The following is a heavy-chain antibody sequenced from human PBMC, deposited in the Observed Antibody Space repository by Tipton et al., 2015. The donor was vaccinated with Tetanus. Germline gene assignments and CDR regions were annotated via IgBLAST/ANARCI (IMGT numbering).Heavy chain of an antibody. J-gene: IGHJ3*01. V-gene: IGHV4-31*03. D-gene: IGHD4-17*01. CDR3: ARDRLAYGDRHALDV. CDR2: IYYNGST. CDR1: GGSPTRGSYY. Sequence: TLSLTCTVSGGSPTRGSYYWSWIRQHPGKGLEWIGNIYYNGSTYYNPSLESRVTISLDTSKNQFYLKVYSATASDTAVYYCARDRLAYGDRHALDVWGQGTVVTVSS.